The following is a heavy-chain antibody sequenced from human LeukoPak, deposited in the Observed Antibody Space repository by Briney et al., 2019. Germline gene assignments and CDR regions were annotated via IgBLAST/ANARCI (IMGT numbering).Heavy chain of an antibody. CDR3: ARASGSYVGP. CDR1: GGSISSSSYY. Sequence: SETLSLTCTVSGGSISSSSYYWGWIRQPPGKGLEWIGSIYYSGSTYYNPSLKSRVTISVDKSKNQFSLKLSSVTAADTAVYYCARASGSYVGPWGQGTLVTVSS. D-gene: IGHD1-26*01. CDR2: IYYSGST. V-gene: IGHV4-39*07. J-gene: IGHJ5*02.